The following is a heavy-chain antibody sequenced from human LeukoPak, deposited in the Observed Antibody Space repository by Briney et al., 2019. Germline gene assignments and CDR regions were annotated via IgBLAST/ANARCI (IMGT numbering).Heavy chain of an antibody. D-gene: IGHD2-2*01. Sequence: SVKVSCXASGGTFSSYAISWVRQAPGQGLEWMGGIIPIFGTANYAQKFQGRVTITADESTSTAYMELSSLRSEDTAVYYCARSAARRLYYYYMDVWGKGTTVTVSS. CDR1: GGTFSSYA. J-gene: IGHJ6*03. CDR2: IIPIFGTA. CDR3: ARSAARRLYYYYMDV. V-gene: IGHV1-69*01.